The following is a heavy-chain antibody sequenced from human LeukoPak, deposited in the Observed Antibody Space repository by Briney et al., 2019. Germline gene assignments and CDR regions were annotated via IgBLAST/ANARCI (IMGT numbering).Heavy chain of an antibody. J-gene: IGHJ4*02. CDR2: INHSGST. CDR3: ARRQWLVFFDY. CDR1: GGSISSSSYY. V-gene: IGHV4-39*07. Sequence: SETLSLTCTVSGGSISSSSYYWSWIRQPPGKGLEWIGEINHSGSTNYNPSLKSRVTISVDTSKNQFSLKLSSVTAADTAVYYCARRQWLVFFDYWGQGTLVSVSS. D-gene: IGHD6-19*01.